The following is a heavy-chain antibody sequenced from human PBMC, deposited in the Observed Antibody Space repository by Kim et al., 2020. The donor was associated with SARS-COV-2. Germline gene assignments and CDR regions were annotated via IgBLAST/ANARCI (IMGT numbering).Heavy chain of an antibody. V-gene: IGHV4-39*01. Sequence: SETLSLTCTVSGGSISSSSHYWGWIRQPPGKGLEWIGSIYYSGSTYYNPSLKSRVTISVDTSKNRFSLKLSSVTAADTAVYYCARSLGAGPSTICGVVIIRDAFDIWGQGTMVTVSS. CDR1: GGSISSSSHY. CDR3: ARSLGAGPSTICGVVIIRDAFDI. J-gene: IGHJ3*02. CDR2: IYYSGST. D-gene: IGHD3-3*01.